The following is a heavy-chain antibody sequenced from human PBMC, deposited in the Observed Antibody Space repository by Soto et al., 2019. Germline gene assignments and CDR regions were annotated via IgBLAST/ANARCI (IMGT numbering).Heavy chain of an antibody. D-gene: IGHD5-18*01. CDR2: ISSSSSTI. CDR3: ARDYVDTAMFHYYGMDV. CDR1: GFTFSSYS. Sequence: GGSLRLSCAASGFTFSSYSMNWVRQAPGKGLEWVSYISSSSSTIYYADSVKGRFTISRDNAKNSLYLQMNSLGDEDTAVYYCARDYVDTAMFHYYGMDVWGQGNTVTVSS. J-gene: IGHJ6*01. V-gene: IGHV3-48*02.